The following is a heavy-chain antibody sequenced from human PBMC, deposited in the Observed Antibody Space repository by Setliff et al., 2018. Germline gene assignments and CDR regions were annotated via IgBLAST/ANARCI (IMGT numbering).Heavy chain of an antibody. V-gene: IGHV3-30-3*01. CDR1: GFTFSSYA. CDR2: ISYDGSNK. CDR3: ARGDPEQYMIVVVITGGGALDI. J-gene: IGHJ3*02. D-gene: IGHD3-22*01. Sequence: GGSLRLSCAASGFTFSSYAMHWVRQAPGKGLEWVAVISYDGSNKYYADSVKGRFTISRDNSKNTPYLQMNSLRAEDTAVYYCARGDPEQYMIVVVITGGGALDIWGQGTMVTVSS.